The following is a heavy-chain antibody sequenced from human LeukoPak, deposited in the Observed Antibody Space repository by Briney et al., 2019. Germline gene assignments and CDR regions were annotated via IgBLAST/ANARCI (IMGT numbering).Heavy chain of an antibody. CDR1: GFIFDSYT. D-gene: IGHD3-22*01. CDR2: ISSRSTYI. V-gene: IGHV3-21*01. Sequence: GGSLRLSCAASGFIFDSYTMNWVRQVPGKGLEWISSISSRSTYIYYADSVEGRFTISRDNAKNSLYLQMDSLGAEDTAVYYCAKEQGTTMITCFDSWGQGTLVTVSS. J-gene: IGHJ4*02. CDR3: AKEQGTTMITCFDS.